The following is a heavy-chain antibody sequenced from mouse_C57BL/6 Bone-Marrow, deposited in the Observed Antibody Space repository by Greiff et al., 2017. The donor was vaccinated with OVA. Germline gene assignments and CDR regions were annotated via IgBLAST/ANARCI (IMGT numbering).Heavy chain of an antibody. D-gene: IGHD2-1*01. J-gene: IGHJ3*01. Sequence: VQLQQPGTELVKPGASVKLSCKASGYTFTSYWITWVKQRPGQGLEWIGDIYPGSGSTNYNEKFKGKATLTVDTSSSTAYMQLSSLTSEDSAVYYCARTCNYSPWFADWGQGTLVTVSA. CDR2: IYPGSGST. CDR3: ARTCNYSPWFAD. V-gene: IGHV1-55*01. CDR1: GYTFTSYW.